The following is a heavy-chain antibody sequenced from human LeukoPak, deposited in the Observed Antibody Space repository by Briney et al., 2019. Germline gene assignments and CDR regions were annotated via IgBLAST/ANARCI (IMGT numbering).Heavy chain of an antibody. CDR1: GYTFTGYY. CDR2: INPNSGGT. Sequence: ASVKVSCKASGYTFTGYYMHWVRQAPGQGLEWMGWINPNSGGTNYAQKFQGWVTMTRDTSISTAYMELSRLRSDDTAAYYCARGRPIIVVVTASAASFDYWGQGTLVTVSS. J-gene: IGHJ4*02. CDR3: ARGRPIIVVVTASAASFDY. V-gene: IGHV1-2*04. D-gene: IGHD2-21*02.